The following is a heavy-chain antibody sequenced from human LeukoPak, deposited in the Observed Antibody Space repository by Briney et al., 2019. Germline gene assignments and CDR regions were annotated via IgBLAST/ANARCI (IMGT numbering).Heavy chain of an antibody. Sequence: PGGSLRLSCAASGFTFSSYWMSWVRQAPGKGLEWVANIKQDGSEKYYVDSVKGRFTISRDNAKNSLYLQMNSLRADDMALYYCARKRGDDYSDYYFEYWGQGTLVTVSS. CDR2: IKQDGSEK. J-gene: IGHJ4*02. V-gene: IGHV3-7*03. D-gene: IGHD4-11*01. CDR3: ARKRGDDYSDYYFEY. CDR1: GFTFSSYW.